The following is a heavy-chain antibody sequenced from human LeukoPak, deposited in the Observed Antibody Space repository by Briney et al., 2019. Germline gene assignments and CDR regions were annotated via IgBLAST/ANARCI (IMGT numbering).Heavy chain of an antibody. J-gene: IGHJ4*02. D-gene: IGHD6-13*01. Sequence: PGRSLRLSCAASGFTFDDYAMHWVRQAPGKGLEWVSGISWNSGSIGYADSVKGRFTISRDNAKNSLYLQMNSLRAEDTALYYCAKDLAAAGNGGADYWGQGTLVTVSS. CDR3: AKDLAAAGNGGADY. CDR1: GFTFDDYA. V-gene: IGHV3-9*01. CDR2: ISWNSGSI.